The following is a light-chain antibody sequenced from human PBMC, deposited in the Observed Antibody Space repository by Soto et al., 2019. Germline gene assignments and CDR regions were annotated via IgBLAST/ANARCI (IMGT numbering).Light chain of an antibody. CDR1: QPISSW. J-gene: IGKJ2*01. V-gene: IGKV1-12*01. CDR2: AAS. Sequence: DIQMTQSPSTVSASVGDGVTITCRASQPISSWLAWFRQRPGKAPELLIYAASTLHSGVPSRFSGSGSRTDFALTISGLQPEDFATYYCQQASSFPHTFGQGTRVDIK. CDR3: QQASSFPHT.